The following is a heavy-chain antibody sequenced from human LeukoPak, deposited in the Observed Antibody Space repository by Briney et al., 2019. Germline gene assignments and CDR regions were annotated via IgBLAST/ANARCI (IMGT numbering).Heavy chain of an antibody. D-gene: IGHD6-13*01. CDR1: GFTFSSYA. J-gene: IGHJ4*02. CDR3: AKDLLRFKSIAAAPCDY. V-gene: IGHV3-30-3*01. Sequence: GRSLRLSCAASGFTFSSYAMHWVRQAPGKGLEWVAVISYDGSNKYYADSVKGRFTISRDNSKNTLYLQMNSLRAEDTAVYYCAKDLLRFKSIAAAPCDYWGQGTLVTVSS. CDR2: ISYDGSNK.